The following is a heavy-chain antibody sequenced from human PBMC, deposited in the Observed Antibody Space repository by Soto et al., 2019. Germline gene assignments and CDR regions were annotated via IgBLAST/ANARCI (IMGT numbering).Heavy chain of an antibody. J-gene: IGHJ6*03. Sequence: GGSLRLSCAASGFTFSSYGMHWVRQAPGKGLEWVAVIWYDGSNKYYADSVKGRFTISRDNSKNTLYLQMNSLRAEDTAVYYCARTPRGGDYGDDVYYYYYYMDVWGKGTTVTVSS. V-gene: IGHV3-33*01. CDR3: ARTPRGGDYGDDVYYYYYYMDV. CDR2: IWYDGSNK. CDR1: GFTFSSYG. D-gene: IGHD4-17*01.